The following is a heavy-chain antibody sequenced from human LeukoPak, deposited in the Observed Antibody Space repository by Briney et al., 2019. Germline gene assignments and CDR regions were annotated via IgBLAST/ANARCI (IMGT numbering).Heavy chain of an antibody. CDR3: ARGDTVVVPAAIQSDY. D-gene: IGHD2-2*02. CDR1: GYTFTSYY. J-gene: IGHJ4*02. Sequence: ASVRVSCKASGYTFTSYYMHWVRQAPGQGLEWMGIINPSGGSTSYAQKFQGRVSMTRDTSTSTVYMELSSLRSEDTAVYYCARGDTVVVPAAIQSDYWGQGTLVTVSS. V-gene: IGHV1-46*03. CDR2: INPSGGST.